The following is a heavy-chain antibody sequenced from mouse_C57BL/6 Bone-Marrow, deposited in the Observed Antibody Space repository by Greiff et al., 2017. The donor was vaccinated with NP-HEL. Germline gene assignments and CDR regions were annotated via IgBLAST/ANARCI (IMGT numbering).Heavy chain of an antibody. V-gene: IGHV5-6*01. CDR3: ARHGTGKAWFAY. CDR1: GFTFSSYG. CDR2: ISSGGSYT. J-gene: IGHJ3*01. Sequence: VQLKESGGDLVKPGGSLKLSCAASGFTFSSYGMSWVRQTPDKRLEWVATISSGGSYTYYPDSVKGRFTISRDNAKNTLYLQMGRLKAEETAMYYCARHGTGKAWFAYWGQGTLVTVSA.